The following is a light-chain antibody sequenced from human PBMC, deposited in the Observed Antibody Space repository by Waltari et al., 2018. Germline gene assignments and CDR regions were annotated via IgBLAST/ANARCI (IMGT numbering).Light chain of an antibody. CDR2: RAS. J-gene: IGKJ1*01. Sequence: EVVMTQSSATLSVSPGERVSLSCRASQSAKTSLAWYQQTPGQAPRLLIYRASTSAAGVPDRFSGSGSGTEFTLTISSLQSEDSAIYYCQQYNIWPWTFGPGTNVDIK. V-gene: IGKV3D-15*01. CDR3: QQYNIWPWT. CDR1: QSAKTS.